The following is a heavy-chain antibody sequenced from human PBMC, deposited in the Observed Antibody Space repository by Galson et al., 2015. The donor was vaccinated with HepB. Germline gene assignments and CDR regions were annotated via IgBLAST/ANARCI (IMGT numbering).Heavy chain of an antibody. CDR2: ISSSGDLR. V-gene: IGHV3-23*01. CDR3: AKDWVADSGWFSDY. Sequence: SLRLSCAASGFTFSSYAMSWVRRAPGKGLQWLSIISSSGDLRRYADSVKGRFTISRDNSKSALYLQMNTLTADDTAVYYCAKDWVADSGWFSDYWGQGTLVTVSS. J-gene: IGHJ4*02. D-gene: IGHD6-19*01. CDR1: GFTFSSYA.